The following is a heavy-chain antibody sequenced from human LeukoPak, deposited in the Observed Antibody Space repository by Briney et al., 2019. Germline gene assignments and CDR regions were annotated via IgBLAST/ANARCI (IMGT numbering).Heavy chain of an antibody. D-gene: IGHD4-23*01. CDR1: GFTFSSYW. CDR3: ARVYIYGGNDFDY. Sequence: GGSLRLSCAASGFTFSSYWMHWVRQAPGKGLVWVSHINSDGSSTSYADSVKGRFTISRDIAKNTLYLQMNSLRAEDTAVYYWARVYIYGGNDFDYWGQGTLVTVSS. J-gene: IGHJ4*02. CDR2: INSDGSST. V-gene: IGHV3-74*01.